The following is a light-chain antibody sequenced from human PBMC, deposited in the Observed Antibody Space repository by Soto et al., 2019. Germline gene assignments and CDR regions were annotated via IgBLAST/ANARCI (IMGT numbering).Light chain of an antibody. CDR1: SSDVGGYNY. CDR3: SSYTSSSTLLYV. CDR2: DVS. V-gene: IGLV2-14*01. Sequence: QSVLTQPASVSGSPGQSITISCTGTSSDVGGYNYVSWYQQHPGKAPKLMIYDVSNRPSGVSNRFSGSNTGNTASLTISGLQAYDEADYYCSSYTSSSTLLYVFGTGTKLTAL. J-gene: IGLJ1*01.